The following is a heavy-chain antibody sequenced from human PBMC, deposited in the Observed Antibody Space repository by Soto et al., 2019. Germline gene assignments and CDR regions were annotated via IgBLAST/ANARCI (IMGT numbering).Heavy chain of an antibody. J-gene: IGHJ5*01. D-gene: IGHD3-9*01. CDR3: AKTYGLRYCDS. CDR1: GFTFSSYA. CDR2: VTGSGTGT. Sequence: EVQLLESGGGLVQPGGSLRLSCAASGFTFSSYAMTWVRQAPGQGLEWVSTVTGSGTGTYYADSVKGRFTISRDNSKDTLFLHLNSLTVEDTALYCCAKTYGLRYCDSWGQGTLVTVSS. V-gene: IGHV3-23*01.